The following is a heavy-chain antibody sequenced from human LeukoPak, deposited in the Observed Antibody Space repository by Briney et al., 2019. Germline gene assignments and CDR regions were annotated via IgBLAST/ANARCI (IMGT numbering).Heavy chain of an antibody. J-gene: IGHJ4*02. CDR1: GYTFTSYG. Sequence: ASVKVSCKASGYTFTSYGISWVRQAPGQGLEWMGWISPYNGNTYYAQKLQGRVTMTTDTTTGTAYMELGSLRSDDTALYYCASDALRGVRGVIDWGQGTLVTVSS. V-gene: IGHV1-18*01. CDR3: ASDALRGVRGVID. CDR2: ISPYNGNT. D-gene: IGHD3-10*01.